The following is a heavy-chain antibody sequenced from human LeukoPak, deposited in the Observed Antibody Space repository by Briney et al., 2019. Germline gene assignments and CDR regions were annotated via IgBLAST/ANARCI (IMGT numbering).Heavy chain of an antibody. Sequence: SETLSLTCTVSGGSISSGGYYWSWIRQPPGKGLEWIGYIYHSGSTYYNPSLKSRVTISVDRSKNQFSLKLSSVTAADTAVYYCAREPIVVVPAATAHYWGQGTLVTVSS. CDR1: GGSISSGGYY. CDR2: IYHSGST. V-gene: IGHV4-30-2*01. D-gene: IGHD2-2*01. J-gene: IGHJ4*02. CDR3: AREPIVVVPAATAHY.